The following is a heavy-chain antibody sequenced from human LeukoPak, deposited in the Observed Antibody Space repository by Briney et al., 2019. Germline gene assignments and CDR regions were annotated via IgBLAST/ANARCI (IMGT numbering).Heavy chain of an antibody. CDR1: GFSFSSYG. J-gene: IGHJ4*02. CDR3: ARSGGYDWTRPDY. CDR2: IWYDGSNK. V-gene: IGHV3-33*01. Sequence: PGRSLRLSCAASGFSFSSYGMHWVRQAPGKGLEWVAVIWYDGSNKYYADSVKGRFTISRDNSKNTLYLQMNSLRAEDTAVYYCARSGGYDWTRPDYWGQGTLVTVSS. D-gene: IGHD5-12*01.